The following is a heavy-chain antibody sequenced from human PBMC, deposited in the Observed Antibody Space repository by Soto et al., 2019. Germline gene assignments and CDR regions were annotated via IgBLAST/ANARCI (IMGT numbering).Heavy chain of an antibody. Sequence: QVQLQQWGAGLLKPSETLSLTCAVYGGSFSGYYWSWIRQPPGKGLEWIGEINHSGSTNYNPSLKRRVTISVDTSNNQFSLRLSSVTAADTAVYYFARGPRYCSRTSCYTYYYYGMDVWGQGTTVTVSS. CDR1: GGSFSGYY. D-gene: IGHD2-2*02. V-gene: IGHV4-34*01. CDR3: ARGPRYCSRTSCYTYYYYGMDV. CDR2: INHSGST. J-gene: IGHJ6*02.